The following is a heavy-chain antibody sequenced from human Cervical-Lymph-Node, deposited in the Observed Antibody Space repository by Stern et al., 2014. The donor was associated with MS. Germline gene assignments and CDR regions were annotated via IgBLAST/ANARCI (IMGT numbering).Heavy chain of an antibody. V-gene: IGHV2-26*01. J-gene: IGHJ4*02. CDR1: GFSLSNARMG. CDR2: IFSNDEK. D-gene: IGHD4-17*01. CDR3: ARIRGDYYYFDY. Sequence: QVTLKESGPVLVKPTETLTLTCTVSGFSLSNARMGVSWIRQPPGKALEXLAHIFSNDEKSYSTSLKSRLTISKDTSKSQVVLTMTNMDPVDTATYYCARIRGDYYYFDYWGQGTLVTVSS.